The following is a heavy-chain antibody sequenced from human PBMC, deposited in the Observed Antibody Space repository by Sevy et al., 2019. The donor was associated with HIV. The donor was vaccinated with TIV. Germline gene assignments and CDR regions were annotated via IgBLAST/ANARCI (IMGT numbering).Heavy chain of an antibody. D-gene: IGHD2-15*01. J-gene: IGHJ4*02. CDR2: INAISSNI. V-gene: IGHV3-21*01. CDR1: GFTFSSYA. Sequence: GGSLRLSCAASGFTFSSYAMNWVRQAPGKGLEWVSSINAISSNIYYADSVKGRFTISRDNAKNSLYLQMNSVRVEDTAVYYCARDLFSGGNAVYGYWGQGTLVTVSS. CDR3: ARDLFSGGNAVYGY.